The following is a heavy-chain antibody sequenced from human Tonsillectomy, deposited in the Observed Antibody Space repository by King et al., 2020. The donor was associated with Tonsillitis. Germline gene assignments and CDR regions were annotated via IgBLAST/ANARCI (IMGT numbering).Heavy chain of an antibody. D-gene: IGHD3-22*01. Sequence: VQLVESGGGLVQPGGSLRLSCAASGFTFSSYGMNWVRQAPGKGLEWVSYINSGSSTIYYADSVKGRFTISRDNARNSLYLQMNSLRAEDTAVYYCARLPWYFDSSAKLFDYWGQGTLVTVSS. V-gene: IGHV3-48*04. CDR1: GFTFSSYG. J-gene: IGHJ4*02. CDR3: ARLPWYFDSSAKLFDY. CDR2: INSGSSTI.